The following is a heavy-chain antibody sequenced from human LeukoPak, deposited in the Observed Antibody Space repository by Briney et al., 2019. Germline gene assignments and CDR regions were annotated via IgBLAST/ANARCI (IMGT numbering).Heavy chain of an antibody. CDR2: IDPSSTYI. CDR3: ARGASSAYYVGY. CDR1: RFTFSSYT. D-gene: IGHD3-22*01. J-gene: IGHJ4*02. V-gene: IGHV3-21*01. Sequence: PGGSLRLSCSASRFTFSSYTMNWVRQAPGKGLEWVSSIDPSSTYIYYADSVKGRFTISRDNAQNSLYLQMNSLRAEDTAVYYCARGASSAYYVGYWGQGTLVSVSS.